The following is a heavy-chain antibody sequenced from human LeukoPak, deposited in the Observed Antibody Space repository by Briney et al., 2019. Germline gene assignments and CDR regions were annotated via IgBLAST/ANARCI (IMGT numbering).Heavy chain of an antibody. CDR2: INHDGSST. D-gene: IGHD3-10*01. CDR3: ARGRTYNYYGSGSYSDGFDY. CDR1: GFTFSTFW. J-gene: IGHJ4*02. Sequence: GGSLRLSCATSGFTFSTFWMHWVRQAPGKGLVWVSRINHDGSSTNYADSVKGRFTISRDNAKNTLYLQMNSLRAEDTALYYCARGRTYNYYGSGSYSDGFDYWGQGTLVTVSS. V-gene: IGHV3-74*01.